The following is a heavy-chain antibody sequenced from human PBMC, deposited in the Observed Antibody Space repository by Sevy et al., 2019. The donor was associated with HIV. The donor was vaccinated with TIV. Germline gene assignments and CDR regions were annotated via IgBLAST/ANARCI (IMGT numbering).Heavy chain of an antibody. CDR1: GGSISSYY. V-gene: IGHV4-59*01. J-gene: IGHJ3*02. Sequence: SETLSLTCTVSGGSISSYYWNWIRQSPGKGLEWIGYIYYRGSTNYNPSLKSRVTISIDTSKNQFSLNLTSVSAADTAVYYCARGLYSGAENPPFDIWGQGTMVTVSS. CDR2: IYYRGST. D-gene: IGHD2-2*02. CDR3: ARGLYSGAENPPFDI.